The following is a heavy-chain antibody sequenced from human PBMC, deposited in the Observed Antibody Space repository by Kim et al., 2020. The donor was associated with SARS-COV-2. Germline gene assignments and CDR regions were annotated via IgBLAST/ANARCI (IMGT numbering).Heavy chain of an antibody. CDR1: GFTFSSYS. Sequence: GGSLRLSCAASGFTFSSYSMNRVRQAPGKGLEWVSYISSSSSTIYYADSVKGRFTISRDNAKNSLYMQMNSLRDEDTAVYYCARTGWSPLRSWYFDLWGRGTLVTVSS. V-gene: IGHV3-48*02. CDR3: ARTGWSPLRSWYFDL. J-gene: IGHJ2*01. CDR2: ISSSSSTI. D-gene: IGHD2-15*01.